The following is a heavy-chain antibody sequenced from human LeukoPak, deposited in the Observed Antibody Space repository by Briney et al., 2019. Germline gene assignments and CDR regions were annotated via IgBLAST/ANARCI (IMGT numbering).Heavy chain of an antibody. CDR3: ARGSQREYTYGGPIDY. V-gene: IGHV4-59*08. D-gene: IGHD5-18*01. J-gene: IGHJ4*02. Sequence: SETLSLTCTVSGGSISSYYWSWIRQPPGKGLEWIGYIYYSGSTNYNPSLKSRVTISVDTSKNQFSLKLSSVTAADTAVYYCARGSQREYTYGGPIDYWGQGTLVTVSS. CDR2: IYYSGST. CDR1: GGSISSYY.